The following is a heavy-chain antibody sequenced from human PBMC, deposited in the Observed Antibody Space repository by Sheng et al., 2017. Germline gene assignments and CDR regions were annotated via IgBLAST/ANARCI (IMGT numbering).Heavy chain of an antibody. D-gene: IGHD3-10*01. Sequence: QLQLQESGPGLVKPSETLSLTCTVSGGSISSSSFYWGWIRQPPGKGLEWIGSIYYSGSTFHNPSLKSRVTISVDTSKNQFSLKLSSVTAADTAVYYCARGVFYYGSGSAFDYWGQGNPGPRL. J-gene: IGHJ4*02. CDR3: ARGVFYYGSGSAFDY. CDR2: IYYSGST. V-gene: IGHV4-39*07. CDR1: GGSISSSSFY.